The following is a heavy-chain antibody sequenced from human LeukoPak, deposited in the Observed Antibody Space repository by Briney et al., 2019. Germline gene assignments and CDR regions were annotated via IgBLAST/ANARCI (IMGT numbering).Heavy chain of an antibody. J-gene: IGHJ4*02. CDR3: ARVALSPGGYNYFDS. CDR1: GASISTTYW. D-gene: IGHD3-22*01. V-gene: IGHV4-4*02. CDR2: IYHDGSI. Sequence: PSGTLSLTCTVSGASISTTYWWSWVRQTPGGGLEWIGEIYHDGSINYDSSLKSRVTISVDKSKNQFSLRLTSVTAADTAVYYCARVALSPGGYNYFDSWGQGTLVTVSS.